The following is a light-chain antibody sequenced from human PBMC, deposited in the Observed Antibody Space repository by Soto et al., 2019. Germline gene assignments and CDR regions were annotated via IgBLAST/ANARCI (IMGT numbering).Light chain of an antibody. CDR2: GAS. Sequence: EIVMTQSPATLSVSPGQRATLSCRASRAIGSSLAWYQQRPGQAPRLLISGASTRATGIPARFSGSGSGTEFTRTIISLQSEDFAVYYCQQFNTWPRTFGQGTKVEIK. CDR3: QQFNTWPRT. V-gene: IGKV3-15*01. CDR1: RAIGSS. J-gene: IGKJ1*01.